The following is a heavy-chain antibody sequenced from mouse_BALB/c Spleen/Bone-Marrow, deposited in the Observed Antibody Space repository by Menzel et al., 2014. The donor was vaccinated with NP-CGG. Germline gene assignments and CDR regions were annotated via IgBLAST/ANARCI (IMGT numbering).Heavy chain of an antibody. Sequence: VKLEESGPDLVAPSQSLSITCTVSGFSLTSYGVHWVRQPPGKGLEWLGVIGIGGSTNYNSALMSRLSISKDNSKSQVFVKMNSLQTDDTAMYYCARASYYYGSRYDYCGQATTPKVST. CDR3: ARASYYYGSRYDY. D-gene: IGHD1-1*01. CDR2: IGIGGST. V-gene: IGHV2-9*02. J-gene: IGHJ2*01. CDR1: GFSLTSYG.